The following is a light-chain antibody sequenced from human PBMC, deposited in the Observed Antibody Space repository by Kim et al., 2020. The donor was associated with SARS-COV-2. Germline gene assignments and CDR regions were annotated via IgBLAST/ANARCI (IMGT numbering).Light chain of an antibody. CDR2: DDD. CDR3: GTWDGGLLAVV. CDR1: DSNIGQNF. Sequence: GQKVTMSCSGSDSNIGQNFVSWYQQLPGTAPKLLIYDDDKRPSGIPDRFSASKSGTSATLGITGLQTGDEADYYCGTWDGGLLAVVFGGGTQLTVL. J-gene: IGLJ2*01. V-gene: IGLV1-51*01.